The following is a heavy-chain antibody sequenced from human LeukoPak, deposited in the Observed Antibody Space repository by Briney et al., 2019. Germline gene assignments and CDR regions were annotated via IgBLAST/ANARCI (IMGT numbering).Heavy chain of an antibody. CDR3: ARVLDYYDSSGYLY. Sequence: RGSLRLSCAASGFTFSSYSMNWVRQAPGKGLEWVSSISSSSSYIYYADSVKGRFTISRDNAKNSLYLQMNSLRAGDTAVYYCARVLDYYDSSGYLYWGQGTLVTVSS. D-gene: IGHD3-22*01. CDR2: ISSSSSYI. CDR1: GFTFSSYS. J-gene: IGHJ4*02. V-gene: IGHV3-21*01.